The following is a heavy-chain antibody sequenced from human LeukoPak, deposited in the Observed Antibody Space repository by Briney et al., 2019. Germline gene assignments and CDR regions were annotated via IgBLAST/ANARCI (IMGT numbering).Heavy chain of an antibody. CDR3: ARGGAVAGGDFDY. J-gene: IGHJ4*02. D-gene: IGHD6-19*01. CDR2: VYHRGTT. CDR1: GYSISSGYY. Sequence: SETLSLTCTVSGYSISSGYYWGWIRQPPGKGREWIGTVYHRGTTYYNPSLKRRVTISVDTSKTQFSLKVSSVTAADTAVYSCARGGAVAGGDFDYWGQGTLVTVSS. V-gene: IGHV4-38-2*02.